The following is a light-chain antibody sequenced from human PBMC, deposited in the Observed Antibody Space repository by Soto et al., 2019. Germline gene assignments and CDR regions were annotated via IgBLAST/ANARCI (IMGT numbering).Light chain of an antibody. J-gene: IGLJ1*01. CDR2: DVS. V-gene: IGLV2-14*03. CDR1: SSDIGGYNY. CDR3: SSYTRTSTLDV. Sequence: QSVLTQPASVSGSPGQSITISCTGTSSDIGGYNYVSWYQQLPGKVPKLIIYDVSNRPSGVSDRFSGSKSGNAASLTISGLQAEDEADYYCSSYTRTSTLDVFGTGTKLTVL.